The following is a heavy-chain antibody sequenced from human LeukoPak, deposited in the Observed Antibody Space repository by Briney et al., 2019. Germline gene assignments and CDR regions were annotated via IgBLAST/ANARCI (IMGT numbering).Heavy chain of an antibody. CDR1: GFTFSSYS. CDR2: VSSSSSTI. Sequence: PGGSLRLSCAASGFTFSSYSMNWVRQAPGKGLEWVSYVSSSSSTIYYADSVKGRFTISRDNAKNSLYLQMNSLRAEDTAVYYCARDSGIAAAGTDYWGQGTLVTVSS. D-gene: IGHD6-13*01. CDR3: ARDSGIAAAGTDY. V-gene: IGHV3-48*04. J-gene: IGHJ4*02.